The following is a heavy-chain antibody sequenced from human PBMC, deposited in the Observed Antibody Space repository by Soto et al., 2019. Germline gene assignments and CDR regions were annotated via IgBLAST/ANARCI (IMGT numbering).Heavy chain of an antibody. CDR1: GGSFMSQA. CDR3: ARGSYDSSAGFFGMDV. Sequence: QVQVVQSGAEVKKPGSSVKVSCKTSGGSFMSQAISWVRQAPGQGPEWMGGIIPFSGTVTYTQRFQGRLTLTADEPTKTAYMELSSLRSEDTAVYYCARGSYDSSAGFFGMDVWGQGTKVTVS. V-gene: IGHV1-69*01. J-gene: IGHJ6*02. D-gene: IGHD3-10*01. CDR2: IIPFSGTV.